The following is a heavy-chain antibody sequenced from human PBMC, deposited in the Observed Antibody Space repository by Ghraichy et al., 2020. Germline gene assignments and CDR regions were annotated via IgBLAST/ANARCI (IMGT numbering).Heavy chain of an antibody. V-gene: IGHV4-30-2*01. CDR3: ATNYGDYLEYFQH. CDR1: GGSISSGGYS. J-gene: IGHJ1*01. Sequence: SETLSLTCAVSGGSISSGGYSWSWIRQPPGKGLEWIGYIYHSGSTYYNPSLKSRVTISVDRSKNQFSLKLSSVTAADTAVYYCATNYGDYLEYFQHWGQGTLVTVSS. D-gene: IGHD4-17*01. CDR2: IYHSGST.